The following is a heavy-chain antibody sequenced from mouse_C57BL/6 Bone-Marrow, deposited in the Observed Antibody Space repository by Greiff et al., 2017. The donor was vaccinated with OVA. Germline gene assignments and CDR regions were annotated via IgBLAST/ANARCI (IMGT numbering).Heavy chain of an antibody. Sequence: QVQLQQPGAELVKPGASVKMSCKASGYTFTSYWITWVKQRPGQGLEWIGDIYPGSGSTTYNEKFKSKATLTVETSSSTAYMQLSSLTSEDSAVYYCARGHVYFYDFDYWGQGTTLTVSS. V-gene: IGHV1-55*01. D-gene: IGHD2-3*01. CDR3: ARGHVYFYDFDY. J-gene: IGHJ2*01. CDR2: IYPGSGST. CDR1: GYTFTSYW.